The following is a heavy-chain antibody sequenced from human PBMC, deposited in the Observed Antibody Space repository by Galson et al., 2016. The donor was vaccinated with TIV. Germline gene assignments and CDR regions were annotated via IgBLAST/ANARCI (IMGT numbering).Heavy chain of an antibody. CDR1: GYSIKSGYF. Sequence: SETLSLTCTVSGYSIKSGYFWGWIRQPPGKGLQWLGSIYESGTTYSHPSLKSRLTMSVDTSKNQFSLKLSSVTAADTAVYYCMREGSTVTIHHYFGMDVWGQGTSVTVSS. D-gene: IGHD4-17*01. J-gene: IGHJ6*02. CDR3: MREGSTVTIHHYFGMDV. CDR2: IYESGTT. V-gene: IGHV4-38-2*02.